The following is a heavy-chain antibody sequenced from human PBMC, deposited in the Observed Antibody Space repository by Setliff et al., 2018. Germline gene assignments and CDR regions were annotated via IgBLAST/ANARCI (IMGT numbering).Heavy chain of an antibody. Sequence: SETLSLTCTVSGGSISSGGYYWSWIRQHPGKGLEWIGYIYYSGSTSYYNPSLKSRVTISVDTAKNQFYLKLSSVTAADTAVYYCARMSGFLFMDVWGKGTPVTVSS. CDR3: ARMSGFLFMDV. V-gene: IGHV4-31*03. CDR2: IYYSGSTS. D-gene: IGHD3-3*01. J-gene: IGHJ6*03. CDR1: GGSISSGGYY.